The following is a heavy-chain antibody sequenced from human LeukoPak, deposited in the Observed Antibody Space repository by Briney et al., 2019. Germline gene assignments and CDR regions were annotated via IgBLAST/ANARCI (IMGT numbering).Heavy chain of an antibody. CDR1: GFTFSNAW. CDR3: TTEESLGKRLSHFSGYYHGGWFDP. D-gene: IGHD3-22*01. Sequence: GGSLRLSCAASGFTFSNAWMSWVRQPPGKGLEWVGRIKSKTDGGTTDFAAPVKGRFTISRDDSKNTLSLQMNSLKTEDTAVYYCTTEESLGKRLSHFSGYYHGGWFDPWGQGTLVTVSS. CDR2: IKSKTDGGTT. J-gene: IGHJ5*02. V-gene: IGHV3-15*01.